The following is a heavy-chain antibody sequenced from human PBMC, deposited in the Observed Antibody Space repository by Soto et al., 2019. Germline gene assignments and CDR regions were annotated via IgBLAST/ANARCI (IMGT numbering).Heavy chain of an antibody. J-gene: IGHJ6*02. CDR3: ERSAAAGLKGRMAV. Sequence: QVQLGQSGAEVKKPGSSVTVSCTASGGVFNTFAINWVRQAPGQGLEGMGGILPVFGTPSNSQKFPGGVTLIANRSTSTVYMELSRLRFEDTAVYYCERSAAAGLKGRMAVWGHGTRVTVSS. V-gene: IGHV1-69*06. D-gene: IGHD6-13*01. CDR2: ILPVFGTP. CDR1: GGVFNTFA.